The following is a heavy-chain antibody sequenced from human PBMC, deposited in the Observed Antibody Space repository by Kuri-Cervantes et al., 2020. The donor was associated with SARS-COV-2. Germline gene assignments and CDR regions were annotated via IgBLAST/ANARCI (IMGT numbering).Heavy chain of an antibody. CDR3: ASTVAGTGVWYFDL. Sequence: ASVKVSCKASGYTFTSYGISWVRQAPGQGLEWMGWISAYNGNTNYAQKLQGRVTMTTDTSTSTAYMELSSLRSEDTAVYYCASTVAGTGVWYFDLWGRGTLVTVSS. J-gene: IGHJ2*01. CDR1: GYTFTSYG. CDR2: ISAYNGNT. V-gene: IGHV1-18*01. D-gene: IGHD6-19*01.